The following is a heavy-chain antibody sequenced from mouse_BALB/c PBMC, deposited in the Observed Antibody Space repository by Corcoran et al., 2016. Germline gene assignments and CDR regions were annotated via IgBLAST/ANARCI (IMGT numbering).Heavy chain of an antibody. J-gene: IGHJ3*01. Sequence: QVQLQQSGPELVKPGALVKISCKASGYTFRRYNKNWVKQRPAQGLEWIGWIYPGDGSTKYNEKFKGKATLTADKSSSTAYMQLSSLTSENSAVYFCARHYGNSPFAYWGQGTLVTVSA. D-gene: IGHD2-1*01. V-gene: IGHV1S56*01. CDR3: ARHYGNSPFAY. CDR1: GYTFRRYN. CDR2: IYPGDGST.